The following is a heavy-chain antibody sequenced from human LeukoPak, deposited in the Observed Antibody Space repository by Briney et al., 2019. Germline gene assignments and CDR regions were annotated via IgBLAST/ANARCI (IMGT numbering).Heavy chain of an antibody. CDR1: GGSISSYY. J-gene: IGHJ4*02. V-gene: IGHV4-4*07. Sequence: PSETLSLTCTVSGGSISSYYWSWIRQPAGKGLEWIGRIYTSGSTYYNPSLKSRVTISVDTSKNQFSLNLSSVTAADTAVYYCARGTRRTFDYWGQGTLVTVSS. CDR3: ARGTRRTFDY. CDR2: IYTSGST. D-gene: IGHD1-1*01.